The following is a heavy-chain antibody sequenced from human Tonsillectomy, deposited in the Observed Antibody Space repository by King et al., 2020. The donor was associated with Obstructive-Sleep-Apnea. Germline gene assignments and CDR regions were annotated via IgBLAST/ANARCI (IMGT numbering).Heavy chain of an antibody. D-gene: IGHD4-17*01. CDR3: ARALWTTVTTLGY. CDR1: GFSFSTYN. Sequence: QLVQSGGGLVKPGGSLRLSCAASGFSFSTYNMNWVRQAPGKGLEWISCISSSNSYIRYAESVKGRFTISRDNAKNSLYLQMNSLRAKDTAIYFCARALWTTVTTLGYWGQGALVTVSS. J-gene: IGHJ4*02. CDR2: ISSSNSYI. V-gene: IGHV3-21*01.